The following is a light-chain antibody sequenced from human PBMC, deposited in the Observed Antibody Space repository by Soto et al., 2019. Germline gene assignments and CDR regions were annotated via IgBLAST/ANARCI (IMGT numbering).Light chain of an antibody. CDR2: ATS. CDR1: QSISATY. J-gene: IGKJ1*01. Sequence: EIVLTQSPGTLSLFPGERATFSCRTSQSISATYLAWYQQKPGQAPRLLIYATSSRATGIPARFSGSGSRTDSTLTISRLQSLDSAVFYYQRYATLPRTFGQGTNVEI. V-gene: IGKV3-20*01. CDR3: QRYATLPRT.